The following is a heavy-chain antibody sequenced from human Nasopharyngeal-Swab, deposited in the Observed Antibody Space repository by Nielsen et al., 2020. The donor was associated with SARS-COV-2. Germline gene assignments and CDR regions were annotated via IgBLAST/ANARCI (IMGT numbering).Heavy chain of an antibody. D-gene: IGHD4-17*01. CDR2: IYYSGST. V-gene: IGHV4-59*01. Sequence: GSLRLSCTVSGCSISSYYWSWIRQPPGKGLEWIGYIYYSGSTNYNPSLKSRVTISVDTSKNQFSLKLSSVTAADTAVYYCARNSPTDYGDYQSDFDYWGQGTLVTVSS. J-gene: IGHJ4*02. CDR3: ARNSPTDYGDYQSDFDY. CDR1: GCSISSYY.